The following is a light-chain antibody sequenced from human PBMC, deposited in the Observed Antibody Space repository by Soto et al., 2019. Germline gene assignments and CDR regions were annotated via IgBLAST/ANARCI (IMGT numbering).Light chain of an antibody. J-gene: IGLJ2*01. V-gene: IGLV1-51*01. CDR1: SSNIGSTF. CDR3: GAWDTSLSAVV. CDR2: DNN. Sequence: QSVLPQPPSVSAAPGQKVTISCSGSSSNIGSTFVSWYQHLPAAAPKLLIYDNNQRPSGVPDRFSGSKSGTSATLGITGLQAGDEADYYCGAWDTSLSAVVLGGGTKLTVL.